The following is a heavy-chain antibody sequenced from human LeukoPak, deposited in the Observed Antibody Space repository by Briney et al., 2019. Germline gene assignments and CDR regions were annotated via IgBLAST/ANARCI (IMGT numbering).Heavy chain of an antibody. CDR1: GYTFTSYG. CDR3: ARDGSVFWSGYYTGYFDY. V-gene: IGHV1-18*01. CDR2: ISAYNGNT. J-gene: IGHJ4*02. D-gene: IGHD3-3*01. Sequence: ASVKVSCKASGYTFTSYGISWVRQAPGQGLEWMGWISAYNGNTNYAQKLQGRVTMTTDTSTSTAYMELRSLRSDDTAVYYCARDGSVFWSGYYTGYFDYWGQGTLVTVSS.